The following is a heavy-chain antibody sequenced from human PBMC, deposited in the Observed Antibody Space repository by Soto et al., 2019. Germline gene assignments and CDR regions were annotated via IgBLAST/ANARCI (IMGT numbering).Heavy chain of an antibody. J-gene: IGHJ4*02. CDR3: ARNHYGDQKPPFPDY. V-gene: IGHV4-30-4*01. D-gene: IGHD4-17*01. Sequence: QVQLQESGPGLVKPSQTLSLTCTVSGGSISSGDYYWSWIRQPPGKGLEWIGDIYYRGSTYYNPSIKSRVTISVDTSKNQFSLKLSSVTAAATAVYYCARNHYGDQKPPFPDYWGQGTLVTVSS. CDR1: GGSISSGDYY. CDR2: IYYRGST.